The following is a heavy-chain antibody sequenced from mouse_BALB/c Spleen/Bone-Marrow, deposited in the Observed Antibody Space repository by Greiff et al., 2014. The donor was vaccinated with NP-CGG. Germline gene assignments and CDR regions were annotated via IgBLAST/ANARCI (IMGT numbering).Heavy chain of an antibody. CDR1: GYTFTSYW. CDR3: ARRTTTVVATDY. D-gene: IGHD1-1*01. V-gene: IGHV1S81*02. Sequence: VQLQQSGAELVKPGASVKLSCKASGYTFTSYWMHWVKQRPGQGLEWIGEINPSNGRTNYNEKFKSKATLTVDKSPSTAYMQLSSLTSEDSAVYYCARRTTTVVATDYWGQGTTLTVSS. J-gene: IGHJ2*01. CDR2: INPSNGRT.